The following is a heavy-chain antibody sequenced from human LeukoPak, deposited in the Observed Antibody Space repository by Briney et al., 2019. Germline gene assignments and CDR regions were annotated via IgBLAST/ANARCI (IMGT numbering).Heavy chain of an antibody. CDR2: IYSGGST. J-gene: IGHJ4*02. CDR3: ASNSGSYFRYFDY. D-gene: IGHD1-26*01. Sequence: GGSLRLSCAASGFTVSSNYMSWVRQAPGKGLEWVSVIYSGGSTYYADSVKGRFTISRDNSKNTLYLQMNSLRAEDTAVYYCASNSGSYFRYFDYWGQGTLVTVSS. CDR1: GFTVSSNY. V-gene: IGHV3-66*01.